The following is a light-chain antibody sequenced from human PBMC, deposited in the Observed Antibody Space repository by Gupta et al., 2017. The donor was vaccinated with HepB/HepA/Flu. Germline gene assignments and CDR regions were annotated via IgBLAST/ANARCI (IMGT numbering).Light chain of an antibody. CDR1: SSNIGKNF. J-gene: IGLJ2*01. Sequence: QSVLTPPPSVSSAPGQSATISCSGVSSNIGKNFLSCYQQLPGTAPRPVIYENNKRPPWGPDRFSGAKYGTSATLGTTGLQTGDEEDYYCGAWDTSRRIVLFGGGTKVTVL. CDR2: ENN. V-gene: IGLV1-51*02. CDR3: GAWDTSRRIVL.